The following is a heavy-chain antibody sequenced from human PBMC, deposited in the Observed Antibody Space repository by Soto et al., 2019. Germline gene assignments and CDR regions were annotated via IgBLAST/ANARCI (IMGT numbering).Heavy chain of an antibody. CDR3: ARGGRYCSSTSCSYYYGMDV. CDR2: IWYDGSNK. J-gene: IGHJ6*02. V-gene: IGHV3-33*01. Sequence: GGSLRLSCAASGFTFSSYGMHWVRQAPGKGLEWVAVIWYDGSNKYYADSVKGRFTISRDNSKNTLYLQMNSLRAEDTAVYYCARGGRYCSSTSCSYYYGMDVWGQGTTVTVSS. D-gene: IGHD2-2*01. CDR1: GFTFSSYG.